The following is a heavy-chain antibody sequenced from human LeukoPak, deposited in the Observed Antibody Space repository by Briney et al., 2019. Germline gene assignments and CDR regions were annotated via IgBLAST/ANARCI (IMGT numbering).Heavy chain of an antibody. CDR3: GRGGVVNDAFDI. CDR2: INPNSGGT. J-gene: IGHJ3*02. V-gene: IGHV1-2*02. Sequence: EASVKVSCKASGYTFTGYYMHWVRQAPGQGLEWMGWINPNSGGTKYAQKFQGRVTMTRDTSISTAYMELSRLRSDVTAVDYGGRGGVVNDAFDIWGQGTMFTVSS. D-gene: IGHD3-22*01. CDR1: GYTFTGYY.